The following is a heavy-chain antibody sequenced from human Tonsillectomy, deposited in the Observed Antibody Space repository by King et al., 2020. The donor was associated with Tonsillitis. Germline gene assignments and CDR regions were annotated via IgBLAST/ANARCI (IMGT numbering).Heavy chain of an antibody. V-gene: IGHV3-30-3*01. CDR1: RFTFSSYA. Sequence: VQLVESGGGVVQPGRSLRLSCAASRFTFSSYAMHWVRQAPGKGQEGVTLISYDGSNKYYADSVKGRFTISRDNSKNTLYLQMNSLRAEETAVYYCARASSKYCSGGSCYSSPFDYWGQGTLVTVSS. J-gene: IGHJ4*02. CDR2: ISYDGSNK. CDR3: ARASSKYCSGGSCYSSPFDY. D-gene: IGHD2-15*01.